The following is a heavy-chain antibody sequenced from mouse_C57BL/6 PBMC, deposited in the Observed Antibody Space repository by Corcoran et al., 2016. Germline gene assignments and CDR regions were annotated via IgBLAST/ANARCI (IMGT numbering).Heavy chain of an antibody. CDR2: INPNNGGT. CDR3: ARWGNYGAMDY. CDR1: GYTFTDYY. D-gene: IGHD1-1*01. J-gene: IGHJ4*01. Sequence: EVQLQQSGPELVKPGASVKISCNASGYTFTDYYMNWVKQSHGKSLEWIGDINPNNGGTSYNQKFKGKATLTVDKSSSTAYMELRSLTSEDSAVYYCARWGNYGAMDYWGQGTSVTVSS. V-gene: IGHV1-26*01.